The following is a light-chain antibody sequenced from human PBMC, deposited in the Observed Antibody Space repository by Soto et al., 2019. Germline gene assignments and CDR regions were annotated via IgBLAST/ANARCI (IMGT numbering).Light chain of an antibody. CDR3: SSYTSSSTDVV. J-gene: IGLJ2*01. Sequence: QSALTQPASVSGSPGQSITISCTGTSSDVGGYKYVSWYQQHPGKAPKLMIYDVSNRPSGVSNHFSGSKSGNTASLTISGLQAEDEADYYCSSYTSSSTDVVFGGGTQLTVL. V-gene: IGLV2-14*01. CDR2: DVS. CDR1: SSDVGGYKY.